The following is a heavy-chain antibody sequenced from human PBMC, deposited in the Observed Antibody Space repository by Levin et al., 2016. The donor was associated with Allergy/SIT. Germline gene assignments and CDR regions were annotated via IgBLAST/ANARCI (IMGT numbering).Heavy chain of an antibody. D-gene: IGHD4-17*01. V-gene: IGHV1-69*01. Sequence: WVRQAPGQGLEWMGGIIPIFGTANYAQKFQGRVTITADESTSTAYMELSSLRSEDTAVYYCARNLIKDYGDYVSLIRYYGMDVWGQGTTVTVSS. CDR3: ARNLIKDYGDYVSLIRYYGMDV. J-gene: IGHJ6*02. CDR2: IIPIFGTA.